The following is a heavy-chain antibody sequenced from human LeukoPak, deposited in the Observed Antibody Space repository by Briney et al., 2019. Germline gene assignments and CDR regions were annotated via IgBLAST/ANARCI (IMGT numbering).Heavy chain of an antibody. CDR1: GFAFDDYA. J-gene: IGHJ4*02. V-gene: IGHV3-9*01. D-gene: IGHD7-27*01. Sequence: GGSLRLSCATSGFAFDDYAMHWVRQAPGKGLEWVSGISWNSGSIGYADSVKGRFTISRDNAKNSLYLQMNSLRAEDTALYYCAKAQDRWGFDCWGQGTLVTVSS. CDR3: AKAQDRWGFDC. CDR2: ISWNSGSI.